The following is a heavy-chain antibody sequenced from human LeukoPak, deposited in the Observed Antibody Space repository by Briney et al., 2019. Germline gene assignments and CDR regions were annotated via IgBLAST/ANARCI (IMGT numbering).Heavy chain of an antibody. J-gene: IGHJ4*02. D-gene: IGHD1-26*01. Sequence: GGALRLSCAASVFTFSSYEMNWVRQAPGKGLEWVSYISSSGSPTYYADSVKGRFTISRDNAKNSLYLQMNSLRAEDTALYYCASGAQSDYWGQGTLVTVSS. CDR1: VFTFSSYE. CDR3: ASGAQSDY. V-gene: IGHV3-48*03. CDR2: ISSSGSPT.